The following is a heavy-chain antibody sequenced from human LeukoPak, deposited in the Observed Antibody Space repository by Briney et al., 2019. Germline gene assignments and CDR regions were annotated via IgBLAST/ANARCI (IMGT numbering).Heavy chain of an antibody. V-gene: IGHV3-64*01. J-gene: IGHJ4*02. CDR3: ARADCSSSSCYTVSY. CDR2: IDNIGHST. D-gene: IGHD2-2*01. CDR1: GFTFNTYA. Sequence: GGSLGLSCAASGFTFNTYAMQWVRHTPGKGLEYVSGIDNIGHSTYYANSVKGRFSISRDNSKNTVYLQMDSLKADDTAVYYCARADCSSSSCYTVSYWGQGTLVTVSS.